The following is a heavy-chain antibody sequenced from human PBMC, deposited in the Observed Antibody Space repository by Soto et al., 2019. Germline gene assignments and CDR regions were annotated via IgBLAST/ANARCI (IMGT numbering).Heavy chain of an antibody. CDR3: ATGGWGSSWYEGGSRIDY. CDR2: IGPAGDT. Sequence: EVQLVESGGGLVQPGGSLRLSCAASGFTFSSYDMHWVRQPPGKGLEWVSAIGPAGDTYYPGSVQGRFTISRDNAKNSLYLQVNTLRAEDTAIYYGATGGWGSSWYEGGSRIDYWGQGTLVTVSS. D-gene: IGHD6-13*01. CDR1: GFTFSSYD. J-gene: IGHJ4*02. V-gene: IGHV3-13*01.